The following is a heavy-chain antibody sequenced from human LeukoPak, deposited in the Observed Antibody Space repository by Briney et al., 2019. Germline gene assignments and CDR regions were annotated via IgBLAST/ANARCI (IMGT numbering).Heavy chain of an antibody. CDR2: IYPGDSDT. J-gene: IGHJ4*02. CDR3: ARLLGYYGSGSYYPDY. D-gene: IGHD3-10*01. CDR1: GYSFTSFC. V-gene: IGHV5-51*01. Sequence: GESLKISCKGSGYSFTSFCIGWVRQMPGKGLEWMGIIYPGDSDTRYSPSFQGQVTISADKSISTAYLQWSSLKASDTAMYCCARLLGYYGSGSYYPDYWGQGTLVTVSS.